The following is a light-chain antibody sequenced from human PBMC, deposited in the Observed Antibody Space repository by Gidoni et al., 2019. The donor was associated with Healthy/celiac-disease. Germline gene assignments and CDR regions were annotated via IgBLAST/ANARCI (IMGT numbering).Light chain of an antibody. CDR2: WAS. CDR3: QQNDNTPPT. Sequence: DIVMSQSPDSLDVSLGARATIHCKFSQSDLYSSNNKNYLAWYQQKPGQPPKLLIYWASTRESGVPDRFSGSGSGTDFTLTISSLQAEDVAVYYCQQNDNTPPTFXGXTKVETK. J-gene: IGKJ4*01. V-gene: IGKV4-1*01. CDR1: QSDLYSSNNKNY.